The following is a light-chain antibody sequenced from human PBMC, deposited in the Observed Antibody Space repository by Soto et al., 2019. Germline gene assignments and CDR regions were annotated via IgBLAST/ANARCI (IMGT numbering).Light chain of an antibody. V-gene: IGKV1-39*01. CDR3: QQSYSTPVT. CDR1: QSISTY. CDR2: SAS. J-gene: IGKJ5*01. Sequence: DIQMTQSPSSLSASVTDKVTITCRASQSISTYLNWYQQKPGPAAQLLIYSASNVQSAVPSSFSGSGSGTEFTLTISSLQPEDFAAYYCQQSYSTPVTFGQGTRLEIK.